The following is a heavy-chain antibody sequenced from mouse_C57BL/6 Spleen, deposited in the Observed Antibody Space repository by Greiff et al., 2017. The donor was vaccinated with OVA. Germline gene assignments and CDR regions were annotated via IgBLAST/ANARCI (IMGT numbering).Heavy chain of an antibody. Sequence: QVQLQQSGPELVKPGASVKISCKASGYAFSSSWMNWVKQRPGKGLEWIGRICPGDGDTNYNGKFKGKATLTADKSSSTAYMQLSSLTSEDSAVYFCAREYEGYYFDYWGQGTTLTVSS. D-gene: IGHD2-14*01. J-gene: IGHJ2*01. V-gene: IGHV1-82*01. CDR3: AREYEGYYFDY. CDR1: GYAFSSSW. CDR2: ICPGDGDT.